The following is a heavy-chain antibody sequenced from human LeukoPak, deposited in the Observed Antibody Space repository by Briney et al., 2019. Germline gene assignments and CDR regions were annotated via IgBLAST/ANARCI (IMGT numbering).Heavy chain of an antibody. CDR1: GFTFNTYT. CDR3: AREGLATY. Sequence: GGSLRLSCAASGFTFNTYTMNWVRQAPGKGLEWVSVIYSGGSTYYADSVKGRFTISRDNSKNTLYLQMNSLRAEDTAVYYCAREGLATYWGQGTLVTVSS. D-gene: IGHD3-3*02. V-gene: IGHV3-53*01. J-gene: IGHJ4*02. CDR2: IYSGGST.